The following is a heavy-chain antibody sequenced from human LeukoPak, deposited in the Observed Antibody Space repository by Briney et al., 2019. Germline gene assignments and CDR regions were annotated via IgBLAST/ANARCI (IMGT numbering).Heavy chain of an antibody. CDR1: GYSFSSYG. V-gene: IGHV1-18*01. CDR3: ARDETHDY. J-gene: IGHJ4*02. Sequence: ASVKVSCKTSGYSFSSYGIAWVRQAPGQGLEWMGWISGYNGKTDYAENLQGRVTMTTDTSTSTGYMELRSLRSDDTAVYYCARDETHDYWGQGTLVTVSS. CDR2: ISGYNGKT.